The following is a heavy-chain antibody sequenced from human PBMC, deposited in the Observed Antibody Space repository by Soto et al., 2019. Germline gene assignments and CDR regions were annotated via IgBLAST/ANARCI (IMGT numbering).Heavy chain of an antibody. CDR1: GYTFTSYG. D-gene: IGHD3-3*01. CDR3: ERVQQNYDXWSGYYTRYYXFXX. CDR2: ISAYNGNT. V-gene: IGHV1-18*01. J-gene: IGHJ5*02. Sequence: ASVKVSCKASGYTFTSYGISWVRQAPGQGLEWMGWISAYNGNTNYAQKLQGRVTMTTDTSTSTAYMELRRLRSDDTAGYYCERVQQNYDXWSGYYTRYYXFXXRGQGSLVTGSS.